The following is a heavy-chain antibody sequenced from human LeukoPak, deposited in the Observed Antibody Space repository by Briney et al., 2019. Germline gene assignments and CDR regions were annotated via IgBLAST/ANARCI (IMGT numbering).Heavy chain of an antibody. D-gene: IGHD2-21*01. Sequence: ASVTVSCKASGYTFSGHYMHWVRQAPGQGLEWMGWINPNSGATAYAQKFQGRVTITRDTSISTAYMELSSLRSDDTAVYYCERGSLIGDSLVRLDYWGQGTLVTVSS. CDR3: ERGSLIGDSLVRLDY. J-gene: IGHJ4*02. CDR2: INPNSGAT. V-gene: IGHV1-2*02. CDR1: GYTFSGHY.